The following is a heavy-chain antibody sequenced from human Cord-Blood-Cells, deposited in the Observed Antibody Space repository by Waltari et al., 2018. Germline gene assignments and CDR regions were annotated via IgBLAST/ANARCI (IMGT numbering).Heavy chain of an antibody. CDR3: ARESSGWYHEAFDI. CDR2: IYTSGST. D-gene: IGHD6-19*01. V-gene: IGHV4-4*07. CDR1: GGPISSYY. J-gene: IGHJ3*02. Sequence: QVQLQESGPGLVKPSETLSLTCTVSGGPISSYYWSWIRRPAGKGLEWIGRIYTSGSTNYNPSLKSRVTMSVDTSKNQFSLKLSSVTAADTAVYYCARESSGWYHEAFDIWGQGTMVTVSS.